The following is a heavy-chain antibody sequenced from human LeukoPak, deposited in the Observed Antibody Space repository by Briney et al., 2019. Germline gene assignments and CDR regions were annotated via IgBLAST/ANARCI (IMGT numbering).Heavy chain of an antibody. J-gene: IGHJ3*02. CDR1: GYSISGSSYY. D-gene: IGHD6-13*01. CDR3: ARVAGSAGDAFDI. CDR2: IYYSGST. Sequence: SETLSLTCAVSGYSISGSSYYWGWIRQPPGKGLEWIGSIYYSGSTYYNPSLKSRVTISVDTSKNQFSLKLSSVTAADTAVYYCARVAGSAGDAFDIWGQGTMVTVSS. V-gene: IGHV4-39*01.